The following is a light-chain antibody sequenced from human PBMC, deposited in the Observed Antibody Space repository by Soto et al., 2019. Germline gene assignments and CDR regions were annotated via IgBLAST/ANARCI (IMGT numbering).Light chain of an antibody. J-gene: IGLJ2*01. Sequence: QLVLTQSPSASASLGASVKLTCTLSSGHSSYAIAWHQQQPEKGPRYLMKINSDGSHFKGDGTPDRFSGSSSGAERYLTISSLQSEDEADYYCQAWGTGIQVFGGGTKLTVL. CDR1: SGHSSYA. CDR3: QAWGTGIQV. CDR2: INSDGSH. V-gene: IGLV4-69*01.